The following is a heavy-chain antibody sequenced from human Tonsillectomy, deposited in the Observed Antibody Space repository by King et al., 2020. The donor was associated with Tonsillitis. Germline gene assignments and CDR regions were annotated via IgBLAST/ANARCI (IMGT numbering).Heavy chain of an antibody. CDR1: GFSLSNPRMG. J-gene: IGHJ5*02. Sequence: VTLQESGPVLVKPPETLTLTCTVSGFSLSNPRMGVSWIRQPPGKALEWLGHIVSNDETSYSTSLKSRLTISKDTSKSQVVLTIANMDPVDTGTYYCAGYDDVLPRYYIFDAWGQGTPVTVSS. V-gene: IGHV2-26*01. CDR2: IVSNDET. CDR3: AGYDDVLPRYYIFDA. D-gene: IGHD3-9*01.